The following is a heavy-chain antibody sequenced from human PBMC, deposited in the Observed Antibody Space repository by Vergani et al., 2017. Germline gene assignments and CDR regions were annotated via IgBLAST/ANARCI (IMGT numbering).Heavy chain of an antibody. CDR2: IYYSGST. J-gene: IGHJ6*03. CDR3: ASSTGYDYYYYYYMDV. Sequence: QVQLQESGPGLVKPSETLSLTCTVSGGSISSYYWSWIRQPPGKGLEWIGYIYYSGSTNYNPSLKSRVTISVDTSKNQFSLKLSSVTAADTAVYYCASSTGYDYYYYYYMDVWGKGP. D-gene: IGHD2-2*01. V-gene: IGHV4-59*12. CDR1: GGSISSYY.